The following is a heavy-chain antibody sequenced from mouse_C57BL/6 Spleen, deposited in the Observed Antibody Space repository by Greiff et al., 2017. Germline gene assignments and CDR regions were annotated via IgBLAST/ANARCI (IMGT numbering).Heavy chain of an antibody. CDR3: ARTYGSSHWYFDV. CDR2: IDPSDSYT. J-gene: IGHJ1*03. V-gene: IGHV1-59*01. Sequence: QVQLQQPGAELVRPGPSVKLSCKASGYTFTSYWMHWVKQRPGQGLEWIGVIDPSDSYTNYNQKFKGKATLTVDTSSSTAYMQLSSLTSEDSAVYYCARTYGSSHWYFDVWGTGTTVTVSS. D-gene: IGHD1-1*01. CDR1: GYTFTSYW.